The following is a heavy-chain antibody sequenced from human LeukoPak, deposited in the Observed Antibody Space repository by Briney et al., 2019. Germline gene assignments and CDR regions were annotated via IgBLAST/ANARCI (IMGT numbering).Heavy chain of an antibody. D-gene: IGHD3-22*01. CDR2: IVVGSGNT. Sequence: SVTVSCKASGFTFTSSAVQWVRQARGQRLEWIGWIVVGSGNTNYAQKFQERVTITRDMSTSTAYMELSSLRSEDTAVYYCAADYYYDSSGFHFDYWGQGTLVTVSS. CDR1: GFTFTSSA. J-gene: IGHJ4*02. CDR3: AADYYYDSSGFHFDY. V-gene: IGHV1-58*01.